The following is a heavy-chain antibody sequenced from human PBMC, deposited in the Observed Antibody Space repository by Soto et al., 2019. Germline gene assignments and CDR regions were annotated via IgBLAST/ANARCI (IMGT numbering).Heavy chain of an antibody. Sequence: QVQLVQSGADVKKPGASVQISCTASGYSFTSYYIHWVRQAPGQGLEWMGMINPAAGDTTYTQNFQGIVTMTRDSSTSTVFMELNSLRSEDTAVYYCARDIIRILPGFGRPRGQGYGKDYWGQGTLVTVSS. CDR3: ARDIIRILPGFGRPRGQGYGKDY. J-gene: IGHJ4*02. D-gene: IGHD3-9*01. CDR2: INPAAGDT. V-gene: IGHV1-46*01. CDR1: GYSFTSYY.